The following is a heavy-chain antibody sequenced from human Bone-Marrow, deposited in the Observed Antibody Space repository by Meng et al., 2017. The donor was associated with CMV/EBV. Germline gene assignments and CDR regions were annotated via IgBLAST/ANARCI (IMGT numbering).Heavy chain of an antibody. CDR3: AKDLSGYSYGYYYGMDV. D-gene: IGHD5-18*01. J-gene: IGHJ6*02. V-gene: IGHV3-20*04. CDR2: INWNGGST. Sequence: GESLKISCAASGFTFDDYGMSWVRQAPGKGLEWVSGINWNGGSTGYADSVKGRFTISRDNAKNSLYLQMNSLRAEDTAVYYCAKDLSGYSYGYYYGMDVWGQGTTVTVSS. CDR1: GFTFDDYG.